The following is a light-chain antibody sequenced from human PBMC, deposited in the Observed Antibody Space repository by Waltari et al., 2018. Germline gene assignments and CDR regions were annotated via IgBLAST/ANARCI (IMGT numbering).Light chain of an antibody. J-gene: IGKJ4*01. CDR2: DAS. V-gene: IGKV3-11*01. CDR3: QQRSNWPLT. Sequence: ESVLTQSPATRSLSPGERATLSCRASQSVSSYLAWYQQKPGQAPRLLIYDASNRATGIPARFIGSGSGTDFTLTISSLEPEDFAVYYCQQRSNWPLTFGGGTKVEIK. CDR1: QSVSSY.